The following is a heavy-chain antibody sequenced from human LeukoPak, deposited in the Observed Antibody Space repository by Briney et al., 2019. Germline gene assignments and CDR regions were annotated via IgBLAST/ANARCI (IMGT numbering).Heavy chain of an antibody. J-gene: IGHJ4*02. CDR1: GFTFSNAW. Sequence: GGSLRLSCATSGFTFSNAWMNWVRQAPGKGLEWVGRIKSKVDGGTTDYAAPVKGRFTISRDDSKNTVYLQMNSLEIEDTAVYYCAIGGYFLDFWGQGTPVTVSS. CDR3: AIGGYFLDF. D-gene: IGHD3-16*01. CDR2: IKSKVDGGTT. V-gene: IGHV3-15*01.